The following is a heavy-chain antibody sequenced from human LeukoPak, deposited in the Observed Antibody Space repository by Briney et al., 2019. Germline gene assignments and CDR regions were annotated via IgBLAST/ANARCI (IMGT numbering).Heavy chain of an antibody. J-gene: IGHJ4*02. D-gene: IGHD3-22*01. CDR2: ISGSGGST. V-gene: IGHV3-23*01. CDR3: AKDEYYDSSGYYGDY. Sequence: GGSLRLSCAASGFTFSNAWMSWVRQAPGKGLEWVSAISGSGGSTYYADSVKGRFTISRDNSKNTLYLQMNSLRAEDTAVYYCAKDEYYDSSGYYGDYWGQGTLVTVSS. CDR1: GFTFSNAW.